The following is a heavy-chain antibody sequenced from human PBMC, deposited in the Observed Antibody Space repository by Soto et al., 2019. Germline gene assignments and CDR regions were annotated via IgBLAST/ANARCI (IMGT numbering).Heavy chain of an antibody. Sequence: SETLSLTCSVSGCSISSGDYYWTWIRQSPGKGLEWIGYIYSSGTTYYNPSLKSRVAMSVDTSKNQFSLNLESVTAADTALYYCARGHRFGESKNDYWGQGTLVTVSS. J-gene: IGHJ4*02. V-gene: IGHV4-30-4*01. CDR1: GCSISSGDYY. CDR3: ARGHRFGESKNDY. CDR2: IYSSGTT. D-gene: IGHD3-10*01.